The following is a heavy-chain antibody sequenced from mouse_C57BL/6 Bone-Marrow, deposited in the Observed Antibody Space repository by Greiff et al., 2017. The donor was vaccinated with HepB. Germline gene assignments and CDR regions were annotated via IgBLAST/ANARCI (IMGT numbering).Heavy chain of an antibody. Sequence: VQLQQPGAELVRPGTSVKLSCKASGYTFTSYWMHWVKQRPGQGLEWIGVIDPSDSYTNYNQKFKGKATLTVDTSSSTAYMQLSSLTSEDSAVYYCARFYYDYDVPFAYWGQGTLVTVSA. J-gene: IGHJ3*01. CDR1: GYTFTSYW. CDR2: IDPSDSYT. V-gene: IGHV1-59*01. D-gene: IGHD2-4*01. CDR3: ARFYYDYDVPFAY.